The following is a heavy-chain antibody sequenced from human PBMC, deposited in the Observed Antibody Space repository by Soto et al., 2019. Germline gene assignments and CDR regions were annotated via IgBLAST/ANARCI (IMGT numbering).Heavy chain of an antibody. V-gene: IGHV2-26*01. Sequence: QVTLKESGPVLVKLTETLTLTCTVSGFSLSNASMCVSWIRQPPGKALEWLAHNFSNDENSYSPSLKSRLTISKDTSKGHLVLTMTNMDPGDKAPYYCSRAHSNGHWFDPWGQGTLVTVSS. J-gene: IGHJ5*02. CDR1: GFSLSNASMC. D-gene: IGHD4-4*01. CDR2: NFSNDEN. CDR3: SRAHSNGHWFDP.